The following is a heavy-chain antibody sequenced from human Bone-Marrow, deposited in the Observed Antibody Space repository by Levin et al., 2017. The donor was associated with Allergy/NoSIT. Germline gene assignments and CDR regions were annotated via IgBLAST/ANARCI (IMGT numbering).Heavy chain of an antibody. Sequence: RSSETLSLTCEVSDGSFSDYYFTWIRQPPGKGLEWIGEVIHSGTTNYNPSLQTRVTISIDTSKNQFFLKMNSVTAADTAVYFCARGGRRMIRDWGQGTLVAVSS. CDR1: DGSFSDYY. J-gene: IGHJ4*02. CDR2: VIHSGTT. V-gene: IGHV4-34*01. D-gene: IGHD3-10*01. CDR3: ARGGRRMIRD.